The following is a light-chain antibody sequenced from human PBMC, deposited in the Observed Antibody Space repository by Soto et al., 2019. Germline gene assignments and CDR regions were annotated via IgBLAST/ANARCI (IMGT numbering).Light chain of an antibody. V-gene: IGKV3-20*01. Sequence: IVLTQYPGTLSLSPGERATLSCRPSQSVSSAYLAWYQQKPGQGPRLLLYAASHRATGIPDRFSGSGSGIDFTLTISRLEPEDFAVYYCQHYGTSWTFGQGTKVEIK. J-gene: IGKJ1*01. CDR3: QHYGTSWT. CDR1: QSVSSAY. CDR2: AAS.